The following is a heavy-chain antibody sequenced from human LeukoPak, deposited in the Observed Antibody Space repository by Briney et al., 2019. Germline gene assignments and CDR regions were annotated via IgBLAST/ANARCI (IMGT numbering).Heavy chain of an antibody. CDR3: AKWGDYDVLTGYYVTDF. CDR1: GFIFSNYA. J-gene: IGHJ4*02. V-gene: IGHV3-23*01. CDR2: ISGRSDNT. D-gene: IGHD3-9*01. Sequence: GGSLRLSCAASGFIFSNYAMYWVRQAPGKGLEWVSAISGRSDNTYYADSVKGRFTLSRDSSKNTLYLQMNSLRADDTAVYYCAKWGDYDVLTGYYVTDFWGQGTLVTVSS.